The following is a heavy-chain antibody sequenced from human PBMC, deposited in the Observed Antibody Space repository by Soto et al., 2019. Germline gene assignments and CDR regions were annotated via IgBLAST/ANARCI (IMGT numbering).Heavy chain of an antibody. Sequence: EVQLLESGGGLVQPGGSLRLSCAASGFTFGSYGMSWVRQTPGEGLEWVSGISGSGGNTYYPDSVKGRFTISRDNSKKTLYLQMDSLRADDTAVYYCAKKYGSGNYFFDFWGQGTLVTVSS. J-gene: IGHJ4*02. CDR3: AKKYGSGNYFFDF. D-gene: IGHD3-10*01. V-gene: IGHV3-23*01. CDR2: ISGSGGNT. CDR1: GFTFGSYG.